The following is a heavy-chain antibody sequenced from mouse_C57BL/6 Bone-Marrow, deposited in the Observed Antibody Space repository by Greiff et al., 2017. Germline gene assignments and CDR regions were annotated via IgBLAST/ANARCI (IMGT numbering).Heavy chain of an antibody. CDR1: GYTFTSYW. D-gene: IGHD1-1*01. Sequence: QVQLQQPGAELVKPGASVKLSCKASGYTFTSYWMHWVKQRPGQGLEWIGMIHPNSGSTNYNEKFKSKATLTVDKSSSTAYMQLSSLTSEDSAVYYCARGGVYPGYFDVWGTGTTVTVSS. CDR2: IHPNSGST. J-gene: IGHJ1*03. CDR3: ARGGVYPGYFDV. V-gene: IGHV1-64*01.